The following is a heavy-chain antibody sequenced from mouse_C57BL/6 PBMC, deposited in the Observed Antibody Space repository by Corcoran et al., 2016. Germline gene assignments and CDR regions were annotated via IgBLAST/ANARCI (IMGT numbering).Heavy chain of an antibody. CDR3: ARGYYGSSYYAMDD. V-gene: IGHV9-3*01. J-gene: IGHJ4*01. CDR2: INTYSGVP. Sequence: QIQLVQSGPELKKPGETVKISCKASGYTFTTYGMSWVKQAPGKGLKWMGWINTYSGVPTYADDFKGRFAFSLETSASTAYLQINHLKNEDTATYFFARGYYGSSYYAMDDWGQGTSVTVSS. CDR1: GYTFTTYG. D-gene: IGHD1-1*01.